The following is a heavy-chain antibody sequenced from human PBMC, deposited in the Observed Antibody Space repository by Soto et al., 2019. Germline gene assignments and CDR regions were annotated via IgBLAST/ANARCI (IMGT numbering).Heavy chain of an antibody. Sequence: SVKVSCKASGFTFTSSAVQWVRQARGQRLEWIGWIVVGSGNTNYAQKFQERVTITRDMSTSTAYMELSSLRSEDTAVYYCAEEFGGSYYGGDVFAFGAQGTLVPVS. D-gene: IGHD1-26*01. CDR3: AEEFGGSYYGGDVFAF. V-gene: IGHV1-58*01. J-gene: IGHJ3*01. CDR2: IVVGSGNT. CDR1: GFTFTSSA.